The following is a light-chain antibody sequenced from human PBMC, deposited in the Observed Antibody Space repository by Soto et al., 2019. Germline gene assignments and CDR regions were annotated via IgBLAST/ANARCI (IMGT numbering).Light chain of an antibody. V-gene: IGKV3-15*01. CDR2: DAS. CDR1: QSVGTN. J-gene: IGKJ4*01. CDR3: QHYNNWPLT. Sequence: EIVMTQSPATLSLSPWERATLSCRASQSVGTNLAWYQQKPGQAPRLLIYDASTRATGLPARFSGRVSGAEFTLTISSLQSEDFAVYYCQHYNNWPLTFGAGTKVDI.